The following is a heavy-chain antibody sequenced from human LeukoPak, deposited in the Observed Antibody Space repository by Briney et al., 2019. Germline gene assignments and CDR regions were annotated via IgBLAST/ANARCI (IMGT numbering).Heavy chain of an antibody. D-gene: IGHD6-13*01. CDR2: INHSGST. V-gene: IGHV4-34*01. CDR3: ARARRYTSSAFDY. J-gene: IGHJ4*02. CDR1: GGSFSGYY. Sequence: PSETLSLTCAVYGGSFSGYYWSWIRQPPGKGLEWIGEINHSGSTNYNPSLKSRLTISVDTSKNQFSLKMSSVTTADTAFYYCARARRYTSSAFDYWGQGTLVTVSS.